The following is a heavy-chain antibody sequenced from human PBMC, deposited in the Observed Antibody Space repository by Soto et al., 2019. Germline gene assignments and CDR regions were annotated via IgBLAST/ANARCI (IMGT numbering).Heavy chain of an antibody. V-gene: IGHV3-21*01. CDR1: GFTFSSYS. CDR2: ISSSSSYI. D-gene: IGHD6-13*01. J-gene: IGHJ4*02. CDR3: ARADIAAAGVKGAPNNIDY. Sequence: GGSLRLSCAASGFTFSSYSMNWVRQAPGKGLEWVSSISSSSSYIYYADSVKGRFTISRDNAKNSLYLQMNSLRAEDTAVYYCARADIAAAGVKGAPNNIDYWGQGTLVTVSS.